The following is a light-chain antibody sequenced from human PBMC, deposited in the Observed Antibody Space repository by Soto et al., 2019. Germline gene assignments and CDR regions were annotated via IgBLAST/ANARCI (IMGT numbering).Light chain of an antibody. J-gene: IGLJ1*01. V-gene: IGLV2-8*01. Sequence: LTQPPSASGSPGQSVTISCTGTSSDVGGYKYVSWYQQYPGKAPKLMIYAVSERPSGVPDRFSGSKSGNTASLTVSGLQAEDEADYYCSSYAGSNNYVFGTGTKVTVL. CDR2: AVS. CDR1: SSDVGGYKY. CDR3: SSYAGSNNYV.